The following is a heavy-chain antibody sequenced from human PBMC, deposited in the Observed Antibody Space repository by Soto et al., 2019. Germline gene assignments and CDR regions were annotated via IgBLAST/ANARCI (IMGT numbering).Heavy chain of an antibody. D-gene: IGHD3-10*01. CDR2: IIPIFGTA. CDR3: ARAYYYGSGSPIYGMDV. Sequence: SVKVSCKASGGTFSSYAISWVRQAPGQGLEWMGGIIPIFGTANYAQRFQGRVTITAGESTSTAYMELSSLRSEDTAVYYCARAYYYGSGSPIYGMDVWGQGTTVTVSS. CDR1: GGTFSSYA. V-gene: IGHV1-69*13. J-gene: IGHJ6*02.